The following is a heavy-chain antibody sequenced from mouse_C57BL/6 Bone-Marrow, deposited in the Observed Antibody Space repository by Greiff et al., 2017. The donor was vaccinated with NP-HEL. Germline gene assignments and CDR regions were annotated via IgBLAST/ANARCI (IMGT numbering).Heavy chain of an antibody. CDR3: ARLGYYGSSSYYYAMDY. CDR1: GYSITSDY. CDR2: ISYSGST. D-gene: IGHD1-1*01. Sequence: EVKLQESGPGLAKPSQTLSLTCSVTGYSITSDYWNWIRKFPGNKLEYMGYISYSGSTYYNPSLKSRISITRDTSKNQYYLQLNSVTTEDTATYYCARLGYYGSSSYYYAMDYWGQGTSVTVSS. V-gene: IGHV3-8*01. J-gene: IGHJ4*01.